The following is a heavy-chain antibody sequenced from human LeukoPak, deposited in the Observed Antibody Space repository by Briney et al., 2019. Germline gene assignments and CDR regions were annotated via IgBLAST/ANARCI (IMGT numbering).Heavy chain of an antibody. J-gene: IGHJ4*02. D-gene: IGHD2-2*01. CDR1: GFTFSSYG. CDR2: IRYDGSNK. CDR3: AKDIVVVPALDY. Sequence: PGGSLRLSCAASGFTFSSYGMHWVRQAPGKGLEWVAFIRYDGSNKYYADSVKGRFTISRDNSKNTLYLQMNSPRAEDTAVYYCAKDIVVVPALDYWGQGTLVTVSS. V-gene: IGHV3-30*02.